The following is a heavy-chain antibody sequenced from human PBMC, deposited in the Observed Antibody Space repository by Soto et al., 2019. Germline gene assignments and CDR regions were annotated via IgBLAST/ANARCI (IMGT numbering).Heavy chain of an antibody. J-gene: IGHJ6*02. Sequence: LRLSCAASGFTFSSYSMNWVRQAPGKGLEWVSSISSSSSYIYYADSVKGRFTISRDNAKDSLYLQMNSLRAEDTAVYYCAREGYYGSGRPVYGMDVWGQGTTVTVSS. V-gene: IGHV3-21*01. CDR2: ISSSSSYI. CDR1: GFTFSSYS. CDR3: AREGYYGSGRPVYGMDV. D-gene: IGHD3-10*01.